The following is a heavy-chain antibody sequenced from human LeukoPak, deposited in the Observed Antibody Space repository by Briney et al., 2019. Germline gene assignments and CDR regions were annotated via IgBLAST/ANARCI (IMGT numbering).Heavy chain of an antibody. Sequence: SETLSLTCTVSGGSINFYYWNWIRQSPGKGLEWIGYIYYTGSTKYNPSLKSRVTISVDTSKNQFSLKLSSVTAADTAVYYCARSVEGYCRGGSCYYYSYYMDVWGKGTTVTVSS. CDR3: ARSVEGYCRGGSCYYYSYYMDV. CDR2: IYYTGST. D-gene: IGHD2-15*01. V-gene: IGHV4-59*01. CDR1: GGSINFYY. J-gene: IGHJ6*03.